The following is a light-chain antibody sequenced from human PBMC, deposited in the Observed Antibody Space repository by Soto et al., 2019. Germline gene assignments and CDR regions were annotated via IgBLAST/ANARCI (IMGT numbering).Light chain of an antibody. CDR3: QQYNNWPRT. CDR2: TTS. CDR1: QSVSGN. V-gene: IGKV3-15*01. Sequence: EIVMTQSPATLSVSPGESATLSCRASQSVSGNLAWYQQKPGQAPRLLIYTTSSRATGIPARFSGSGSGTEFTLTISSLQSEDFAVYYCQQYNNWPRTFGQGTKVESK. J-gene: IGKJ1*01.